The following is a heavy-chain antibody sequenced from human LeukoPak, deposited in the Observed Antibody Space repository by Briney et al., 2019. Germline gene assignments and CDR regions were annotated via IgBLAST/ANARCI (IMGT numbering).Heavy chain of an antibody. CDR3: AKAKQWLVPQNYYDYGMDG. J-gene: IGHJ6*02. V-gene: IGHV4-4*07. CDR2: IYTSGST. Sequence: KPSETLSLTCTVSGGSISSYYWSWIRQPAGKGLEWIGRIYTSGSTNYNPSLKSRVTMSVDTSKNQFSLKLSSVTAAATAVYYCAKAKQWLVPQNYYDYGMDGWGQRTTVTVS. D-gene: IGHD6-19*01. CDR1: GGSISSYY.